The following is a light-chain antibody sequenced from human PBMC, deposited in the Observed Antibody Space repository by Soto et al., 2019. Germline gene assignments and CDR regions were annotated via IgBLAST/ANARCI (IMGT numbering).Light chain of an antibody. Sequence: EIVMTQSPATLSASPGEGATLSCRASQSLSSNLAWYQQKPGQAPRLLIYGASTRATGIPTRFSGSGSGTDFTLTISRLEPEDFAVYYCQQYGSSPLTFGQGSKVDI. V-gene: IGKV3-15*01. CDR2: GAS. CDR3: QQYGSSPLT. CDR1: QSLSSN. J-gene: IGKJ1*01.